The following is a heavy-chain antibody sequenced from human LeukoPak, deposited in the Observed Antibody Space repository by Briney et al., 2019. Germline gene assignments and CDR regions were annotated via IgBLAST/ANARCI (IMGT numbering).Heavy chain of an antibody. CDR3: AKGYTYYDFWSGLYGMDV. D-gene: IGHD3-3*01. CDR1: GFTFSSYA. V-gene: IGHV3-23*01. CDR2: ISGSGGST. Sequence: PGGSLRLSCAASGFTFSSYAMSWVRQAPGKGLEWVSAISGSGGSTYYADSVKGRFIISRDNSKNTLYLQMNSLRAEDTAVYYCAKGYTYYDFWSGLYGMDVWGQGTTVTVSS. J-gene: IGHJ6*02.